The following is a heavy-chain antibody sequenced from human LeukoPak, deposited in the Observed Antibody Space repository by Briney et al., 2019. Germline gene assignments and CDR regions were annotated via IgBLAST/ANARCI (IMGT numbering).Heavy chain of an antibody. CDR2: IVTSGIST. CDR3: ARDXXLXI. Sequence: SXVASGFTFSTSAMSWVRQAPGKGLEWVSTIVTSGISTYFAGSVQGRFTISRDNSNNTLYLQMNSLGAEDTAVYYCARDXXLXIWGQGXMXTVSS. CDR1: GFTFSTSA. J-gene: IGHJ3*02. V-gene: IGHV3-23*01.